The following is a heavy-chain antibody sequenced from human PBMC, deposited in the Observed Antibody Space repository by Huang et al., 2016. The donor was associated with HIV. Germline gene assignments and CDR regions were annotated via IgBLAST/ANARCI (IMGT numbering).Heavy chain of an antibody. D-gene: IGHD4-17*01. Sequence: QVHLEESGGGVVQPGRPLRLSCTASGFMFSTFGIDWVRQAPGKRRGWVAGISNDGSRKYYVDSVKGRFTISRDNSKKIVYLQMNSLRPEDTAVYYCAKPSGDYEFFDFWGQGTVVTVSS. CDR2: ISNDGSRK. J-gene: IGHJ4*02. CDR3: AKPSGDYEFFDF. V-gene: IGHV3-30*18. CDR1: GFMFSTFG.